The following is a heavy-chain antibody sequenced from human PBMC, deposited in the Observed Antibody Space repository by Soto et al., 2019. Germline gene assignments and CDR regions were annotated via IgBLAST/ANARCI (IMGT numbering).Heavy chain of an antibody. CDR3: AKARVRIVGANSFDS. Sequence: GGSLRLSCVGSGFTFSNYGMHWVRQPPGKGLEWVALISDDGDKRYYADSVRGRLIISRDNSKDTLYLQMNSLGPDDTAVYFFAKARVRIVGANSFDSWGQGIPVTVSS. CDR1: GFTFSNYG. D-gene: IGHD1-26*01. CDR2: ISDDGDKR. J-gene: IGHJ4*02. V-gene: IGHV3-30*18.